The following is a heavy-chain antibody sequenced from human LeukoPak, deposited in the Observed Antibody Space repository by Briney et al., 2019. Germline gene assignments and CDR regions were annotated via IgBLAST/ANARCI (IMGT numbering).Heavy chain of an antibody. D-gene: IGHD5-18*01. Sequence: PSETLSLTCGVYGGSFSGYYWTWIRQPPGKGLEWIGDINHSGSTNYNPSLKSRVTISVDTSKNQFSLRLSSATAADTAMYYCGRGARGYSIGIDHYYYSYHMDVWDKGTTVTVSS. CDR2: INHSGST. V-gene: IGHV4-34*01. CDR3: GRGARGYSIGIDHYYYSYHMDV. CDR1: GGSFSGYY. J-gene: IGHJ6*03.